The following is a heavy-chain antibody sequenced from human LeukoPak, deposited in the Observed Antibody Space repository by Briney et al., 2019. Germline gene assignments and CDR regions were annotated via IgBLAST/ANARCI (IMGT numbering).Heavy chain of an antibody. D-gene: IGHD3-10*01. CDR2: IYYSGST. Sequence: PSETLSLTCTVSGGSISSYYWSWIRQPPGKGLEWIGYIYYSGSTNYNPSLKSRVTISVDTSKNQFSLKLSSVTAADTAVYFCARDLGVRGASPFDYWGQGTLVTVSS. V-gene: IGHV4-59*12. CDR1: GGSISSYY. CDR3: ARDLGVRGASPFDY. J-gene: IGHJ4*02.